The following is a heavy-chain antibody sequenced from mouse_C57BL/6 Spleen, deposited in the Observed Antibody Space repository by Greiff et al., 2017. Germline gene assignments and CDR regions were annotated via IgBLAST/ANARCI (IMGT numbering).Heavy chain of an antibody. D-gene: IGHD1-1*01. Sequence: QVHVKQSGAELMKPGASVTLSCKATGYTFTGYWIEWVKQRPGHGLEWIGEIFPGSGSPNYNEKFKGKATFTADTSSNTAYMQLSSLTTEDSAIYYCARGPLYYGSSYRYFDVWGTGTTVTVSS. J-gene: IGHJ1*03. CDR2: IFPGSGSP. V-gene: IGHV1-9*01. CDR1: GYTFTGYW. CDR3: ARGPLYYGSSYRYFDV.